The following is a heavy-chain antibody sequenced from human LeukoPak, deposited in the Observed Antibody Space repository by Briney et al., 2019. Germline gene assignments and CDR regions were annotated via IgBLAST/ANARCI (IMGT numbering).Heavy chain of an antibody. J-gene: IGHJ4*02. CDR3: AGPWSDTAMGRAPYYFDH. V-gene: IGHV4-34*01. CDR2: INHSGST. CDR1: GGSSSGYY. Sequence: PSEALSLTCAVSGGSSSGYYWSWIRQPPGEGLEWIGAINHSGSTNYNQSLKRRVTIAVATSKYQISLKLKSMTGADTAGYWCAGPWSDTAMGRAPYYFDHWGQGTLVTVSS. D-gene: IGHD5-18*01.